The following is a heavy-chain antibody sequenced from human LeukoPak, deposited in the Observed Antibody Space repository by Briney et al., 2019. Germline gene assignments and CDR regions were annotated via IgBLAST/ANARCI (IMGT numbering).Heavy chain of an antibody. J-gene: IGHJ4*02. Sequence: SVKVSCKAPGGTFSRYAISWVRQAPGQGLEWMGGIIPMFGTAKYAQKFQGRVTITADKSTSTAYMELSSLRSEDTAVYYCARRLYDNLTGHTWYDYWGQGTLVTVSS. CDR2: IIPMFGTA. D-gene: IGHD3-9*01. CDR3: ARRLYDNLTGHTWYDY. V-gene: IGHV1-69*06. CDR1: GGTFSRYA.